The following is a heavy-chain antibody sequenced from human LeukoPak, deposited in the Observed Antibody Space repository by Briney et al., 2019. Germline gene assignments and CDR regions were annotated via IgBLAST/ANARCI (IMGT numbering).Heavy chain of an antibody. J-gene: IGHJ4*02. V-gene: IGHV1-2*02. CDR1: GYTFTGYY. Sequence: ASVKVSCKTSGYTFTGYYIHWVRQAPGQGLEWMGWINPSSGGTIYAQRFQGRVTMTRHTSINTAYMELSSLGSEDTAVYYCARDRGVLRYFDWLFEFDYWGQGTLVTVSS. D-gene: IGHD3-9*01. CDR3: ARDRGVLRYFDWLFEFDY. CDR2: INPSSGGT.